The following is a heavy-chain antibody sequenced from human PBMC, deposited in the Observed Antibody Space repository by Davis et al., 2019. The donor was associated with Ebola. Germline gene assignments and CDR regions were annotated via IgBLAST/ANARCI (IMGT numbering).Heavy chain of an antibody. D-gene: IGHD3-9*01. CDR3: AKHRILTGYYYFDY. Sequence: GESLKISCAASGFTVSSNYMSWVRQAPGKGLEWVSVIYSGGSTYYADSVKGRFTISRDNSKNTLYLQMNSLRAEDTAVYYCAKHRILTGYYYFDYWGQGTLVTVSS. J-gene: IGHJ4*02. CDR2: IYSGGST. CDR1: GFTVSSNY. V-gene: IGHV3-66*04.